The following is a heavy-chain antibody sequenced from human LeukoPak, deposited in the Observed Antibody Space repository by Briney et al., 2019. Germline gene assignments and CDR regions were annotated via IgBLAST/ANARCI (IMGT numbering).Heavy chain of an antibody. D-gene: IGHD3-22*01. Sequence: TGGSLRLSCAASGFTLSSNYMSWVRQAPGKGLEWGSVIYSGGSTYYADSVKGRFTISRDNSKNTLYLQRNSLRAEDTAVYYCARGQTYYYDSSGYYYFDYWGQGTLVTVSS. CDR3: ARGQTYYYDSSGYYYFDY. CDR2: IYSGGST. J-gene: IGHJ4*02. CDR1: GFTLSSNY. V-gene: IGHV3-66*01.